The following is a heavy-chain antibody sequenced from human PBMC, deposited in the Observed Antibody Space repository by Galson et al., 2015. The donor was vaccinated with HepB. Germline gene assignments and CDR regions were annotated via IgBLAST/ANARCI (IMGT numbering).Heavy chain of an antibody. CDR2: IDPSDSYT. D-gene: IGHD2-2*01. CDR1: GYSFTSYW. Sequence: QSGAEVKKPGESLRISCKGSGYSFTSYWISWVRQMPGKGLEWMGRIDPSDSYTNYSPSFQGHVTISADKSISTAYLQWSSLKASDTAMYYCARHPPREVPAGAFDIWGQGTMVTVSS. V-gene: IGHV5-10-1*01. CDR3: ARHPPREVPAGAFDI. J-gene: IGHJ3*02.